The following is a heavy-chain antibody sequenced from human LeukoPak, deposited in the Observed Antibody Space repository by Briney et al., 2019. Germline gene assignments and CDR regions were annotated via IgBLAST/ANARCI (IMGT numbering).Heavy chain of an antibody. CDR2: ISGSGSTT. J-gene: IGHJ4*02. CDR3: SKGLFDWLSGSGY. Sequence: GGSLRLSCAASGFTFSSYAMSWVRQAPGKGLEWVSSISGSGSTTYYADSVKGRFTISRDNSKNTMYVQLNSLRAEDTAIYYCSKGLFDWLSGSGYWGQGSLVTVSS. D-gene: IGHD3-9*01. V-gene: IGHV3-23*01. CDR1: GFTFSSYA.